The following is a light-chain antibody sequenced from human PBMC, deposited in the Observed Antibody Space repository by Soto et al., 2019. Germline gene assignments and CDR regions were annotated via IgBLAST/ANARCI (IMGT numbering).Light chain of an antibody. J-gene: IGKJ1*01. CDR1: QGITIW. CDR2: DAS. CDR3: QHYNSYSET. V-gene: IGKV1-5*01. Sequence: DIQMTQSPSTLSASVGDRVTITCRASQGITIWLAWYQQKPGKGPKLLIYDASSLESGVPSRFSGSGFGTDFPLTISSMQPDDFATYYCQHYNSYSETFGQGTKVVIK.